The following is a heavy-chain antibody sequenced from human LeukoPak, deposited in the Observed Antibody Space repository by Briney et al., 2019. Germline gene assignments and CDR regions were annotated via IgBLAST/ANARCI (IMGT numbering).Heavy chain of an antibody. CDR1: GYTFTSYD. CDR3: ATSRGATPALDY. CDR2: MNPNSGNT. D-gene: IGHD1-26*01. J-gene: IGHJ4*02. Sequence: ASVKVSCKASGYTFTSYDINWVRQATGQGLEWMGWMNPNSGNTGYAQKFQGRVTITRNTSISTAYMELSSLRSEDTAVYYCATSRGATPALDYWGQGTLVTVSS. V-gene: IGHV1-8*03.